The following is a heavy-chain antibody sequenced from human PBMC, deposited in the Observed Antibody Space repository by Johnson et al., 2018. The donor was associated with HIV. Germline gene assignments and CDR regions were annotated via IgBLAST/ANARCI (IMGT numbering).Heavy chain of an antibody. CDR2: ISGSGGRT. V-gene: IGHV3-23*04. CDR1: GFTFSSYA. D-gene: IGHD5-18*01. Sequence: VQLVESGGGLVQPGRSLRLSCAASGFTFSSYAMHWVRQAPGKGLEWVSAISGSGGRTNYADSVKGRFTISRDNSENTLYLQMSSLRAEDTALYYCARLPTGYSRDGFDIWGQGTMVTVSS. J-gene: IGHJ3*02. CDR3: ARLPTGYSRDGFDI.